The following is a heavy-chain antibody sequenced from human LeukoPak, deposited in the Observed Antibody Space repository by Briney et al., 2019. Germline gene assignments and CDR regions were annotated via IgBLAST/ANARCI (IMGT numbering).Heavy chain of an antibody. D-gene: IGHD3-22*01. V-gene: IGHV5-51*01. CDR3: ARSPNYYDSSGPVDY. J-gene: IGHJ4*02. Sequence: GESLKISCKGSGYSFTSYRIGWVRQMPGKGLEWMGIIYPGDSDTRYSPSFQGQVTISAVKSISTAYLQWSSLKASDTAMYYCARSPNYYDSSGPVDYWGQGTLVTVSS. CDR2: IYPGDSDT. CDR1: GYSFTSYR.